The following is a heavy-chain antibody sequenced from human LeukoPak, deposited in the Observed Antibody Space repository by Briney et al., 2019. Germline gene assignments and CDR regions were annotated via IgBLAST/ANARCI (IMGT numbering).Heavy chain of an antibody. CDR1: GFIFSDHY. CDR3: VTVAYSSDCRFDY. CDR2: SRNRAKSYTT. V-gene: IGHV3-72*01. J-gene: IGHJ4*02. Sequence: GGSLRLLCAASGFIFSDHYVEWVRQARGGGRGWVGRSRNRAKSYTTDYAAAVRGSFTITRNDSHNSLLLQMRSMTTDDTAVYHCVTVAYSSDCRFDYWGQGTLVTVSS. D-gene: IGHD2-21*01.